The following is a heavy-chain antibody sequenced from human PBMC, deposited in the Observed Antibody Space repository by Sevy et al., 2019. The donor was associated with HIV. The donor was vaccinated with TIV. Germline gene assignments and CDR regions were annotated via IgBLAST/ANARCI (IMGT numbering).Heavy chain of an antibody. V-gene: IGHV3-33*01. J-gene: IGHJ5*01. CDR3: ARDSARVIVPTAGFDS. CDR1: GFTFRSFS. Sequence: GGSLRLSCSASGFTFRSFSMHGVRQAPGKGLEWGAAIWYDGRTKQYADSVKGRFTISTDNSKNMLNLEMNSLRAEDTALYFCARDSARVIVPTAGFDSWGQGTVVTVSS. CDR2: IWYDGRTK. D-gene: IGHD1-1*01.